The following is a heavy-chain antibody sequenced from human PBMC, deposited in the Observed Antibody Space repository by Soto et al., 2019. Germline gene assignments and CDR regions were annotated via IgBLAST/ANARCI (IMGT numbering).Heavy chain of an antibody. V-gene: IGHV1-18*01. CDR1: GYTFTSYG. Sequence: ASVKVSCEASGYTFTSYGISWVRQAPGQGLEWMGWISAYNGNTNYAQKLQGRVTMTTDTSTSTAYMELRSLRSDDTAVYYCASGDIVVVVAANRGYYYYGMDVWGQGTTVTVSS. CDR2: ISAYNGNT. D-gene: IGHD2-15*01. J-gene: IGHJ6*02. CDR3: ASGDIVVVVAANRGYYYYGMDV.